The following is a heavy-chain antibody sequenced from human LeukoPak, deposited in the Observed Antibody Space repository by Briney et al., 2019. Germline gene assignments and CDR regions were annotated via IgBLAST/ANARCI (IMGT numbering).Heavy chain of an antibody. CDR1: RYTFTSYD. Sequence: GASVKVSCKASRYTFTSYDINWVRQATGQGLEWMGWMNPNSGNTGYAQKFQGRVTMTRNTSISTAYMELSSLRSEDTAVYYCARGEIWSGYYSYYYYYMDVWGKGTTVTVSS. CDR2: MNPNSGNT. V-gene: IGHV1-8*01. J-gene: IGHJ6*03. D-gene: IGHD3-3*01. CDR3: ARGEIWSGYYSYYYYYMDV.